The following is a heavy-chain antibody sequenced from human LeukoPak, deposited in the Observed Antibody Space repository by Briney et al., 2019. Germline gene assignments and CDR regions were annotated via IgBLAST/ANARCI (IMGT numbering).Heavy chain of an antibody. V-gene: IGHV3-7*04. J-gene: IGHJ6*02. CDR1: GFTLSSYW. CDR3: ARSAGEIYYYYGMDV. Sequence: GGSLRLSCAASGFTLSSYWMTWVRQAPGKGLQWGANINQDGSEMYYVDSVKGRFTISRDNAKNSLYLQMNSLRAEDTAVYYCARSAGEIYYYYGMDVWGQGTTVTVSS. D-gene: IGHD3-16*01. CDR2: INQDGSEM.